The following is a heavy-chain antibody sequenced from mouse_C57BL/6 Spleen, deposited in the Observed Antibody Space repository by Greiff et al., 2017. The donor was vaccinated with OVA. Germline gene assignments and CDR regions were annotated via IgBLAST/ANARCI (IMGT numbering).Heavy chain of an antibody. CDR1: GYTFTSYW. V-gene: IGHV1-52*01. J-gene: IGHJ2*01. CDR3: ARGGSLSCDY. Sequence: QVQLKQPGAELVRPGSSVKLSCKASGYTFTSYWMHWVKQRPIQGLEWIGNIDPSDSETHYNQKFKDKATLTVDKSSSTAYMQLSSLTSEDAAVYYCARGGSLSCDYWGQGTTLTVSS. D-gene: IGHD1-1*02. CDR2: IDPSDSET.